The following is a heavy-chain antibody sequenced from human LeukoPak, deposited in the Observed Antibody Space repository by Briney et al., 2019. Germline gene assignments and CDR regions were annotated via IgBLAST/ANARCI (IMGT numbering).Heavy chain of an antibody. Sequence: SETLSLTCTVSGGSISSYYWSWIRQPPGEGLEWIGYIYYSGSTNYNPSLKSRVTISVDTSKNQFSLKLSSVTAADTAVYYCARDGVGIAVAAYPDAFDIWGQGTMVTVSS. CDR1: GGSISSYY. CDR2: IYYSGST. D-gene: IGHD6-19*01. CDR3: ARDGVGIAVAAYPDAFDI. J-gene: IGHJ3*02. V-gene: IGHV4-59*01.